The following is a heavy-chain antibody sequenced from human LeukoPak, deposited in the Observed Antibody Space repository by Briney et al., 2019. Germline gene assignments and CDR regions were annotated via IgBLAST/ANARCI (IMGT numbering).Heavy chain of an antibody. J-gene: IGHJ4*02. CDR3: ATVSEY. Sequence: GSLRRACAASGFTVNEWWVHWVHQVPGNGRVWVAGSNNARSATYYVDCVKGRVTISRDTAKNTVSLQMNGLRAEDTTVYYCATVSEYCGQGTLVTVSS. CDR1: GFTVNEWW. CDR2: SNNARSAT. V-gene: IGHV3-74*01.